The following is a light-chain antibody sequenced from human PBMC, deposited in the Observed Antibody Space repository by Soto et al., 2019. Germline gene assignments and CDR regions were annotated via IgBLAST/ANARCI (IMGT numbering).Light chain of an antibody. CDR2: AAS. Sequence: DIQMTQSPSSLSASVGDRVTITCRASESIARHLNWYQQKPGKAPKVLIYAASSLQNGVPANFRGSGSGTDFTLTISNLQPEDFATYYCDQTYSTLAITFGQGTRLEIK. V-gene: IGKV1-39*01. J-gene: IGKJ5*01. CDR3: DQTYSTLAIT. CDR1: ESIARH.